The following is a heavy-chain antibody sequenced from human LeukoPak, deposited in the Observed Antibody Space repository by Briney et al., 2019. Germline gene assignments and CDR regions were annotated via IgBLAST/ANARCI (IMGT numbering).Heavy chain of an antibody. Sequence: SVKVSCKASGFTFTSSAVQWVRQARGQRLEWIGWIVVGSGNTNYAQKFQEGVTITRDTSASTAYMELSSLRSEDTAVYYCAGVAAAGLGVYWGQGTLVTVSS. J-gene: IGHJ4*02. CDR2: IVVGSGNT. CDR3: AGVAAAGLGVY. CDR1: GFTFTSSA. V-gene: IGHV1-58*01. D-gene: IGHD6-13*01.